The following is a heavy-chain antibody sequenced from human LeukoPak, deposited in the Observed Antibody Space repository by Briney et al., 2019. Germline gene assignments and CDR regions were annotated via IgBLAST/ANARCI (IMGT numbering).Heavy chain of an antibody. V-gene: IGHV1-2*04. CDR1: GYTFTGYY. CDR3: ARGLGYYYDSSGYYTLGY. Sequence: ASVKVSCKASGYTFTGYYMHWVRQAPGQGLEWMGWINPNSGGTNYAQKFQGWVTMTRDTSISTAYMELSRLRSDDTAVYYCARGLGYYYDSSGYYTLGYWGQGTLVTVSS. J-gene: IGHJ4*02. CDR2: INPNSGGT. D-gene: IGHD3-22*01.